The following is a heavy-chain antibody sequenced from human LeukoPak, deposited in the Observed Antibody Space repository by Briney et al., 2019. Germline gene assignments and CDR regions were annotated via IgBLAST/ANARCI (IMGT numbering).Heavy chain of an antibody. V-gene: IGHV3-30-3*01. D-gene: IGHD6-19*01. CDR1: GFTFSSYA. CDR2: ISYDGSNK. J-gene: IGHJ4*02. Sequence: PGGSLRLSCAASGFTFSSYAMHWVRQAPGKGLEWVAVISYDGSNKYYADSVKGRFTISRDNSKNTMYLQMNSLRAEDTAVYYWAKDSGCDSGWYCASGGPSMGGRGPLVTFSS. CDR3: AKDSGCDSGWYCASGGPSM.